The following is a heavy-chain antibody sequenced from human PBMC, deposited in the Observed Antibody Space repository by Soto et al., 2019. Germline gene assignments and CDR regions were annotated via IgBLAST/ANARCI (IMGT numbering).Heavy chain of an antibody. D-gene: IGHD3-9*01. Sequence: GGSLRLSCAASGFTFSSYGMHWVRQAPGKGLEWVAVISYDGSNKYYADSVKGRFTISRDNSKNTLYLQMNSLRAEDTAVYYCAKGAHVLRYFGDAFDIWGQGTMVTVSS. CDR3: AKGAHVLRYFGDAFDI. CDR1: GFTFSSYG. J-gene: IGHJ3*02. V-gene: IGHV3-30*18. CDR2: ISYDGSNK.